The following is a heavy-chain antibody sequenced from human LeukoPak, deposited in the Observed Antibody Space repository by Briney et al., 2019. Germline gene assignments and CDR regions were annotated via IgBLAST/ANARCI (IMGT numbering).Heavy chain of an antibody. Sequence: SETLSLTCTVSGGSISSYYWSWIQQPPGKGLEWIGYIYTRGSTNYNPSLKSRVTISVDTSKNQFSLKLSSVTAADTAVYYCARHHIAAAGVRWFDPWGQGTLVTVSS. D-gene: IGHD6-13*01. V-gene: IGHV4-4*09. CDR3: ARHHIAAAGVRWFDP. J-gene: IGHJ5*02. CDR1: GGSISSYY. CDR2: IYTRGST.